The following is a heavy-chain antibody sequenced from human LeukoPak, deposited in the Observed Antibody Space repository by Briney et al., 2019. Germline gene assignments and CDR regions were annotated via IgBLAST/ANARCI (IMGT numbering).Heavy chain of an antibody. J-gene: IGHJ5*02. CDR1: GGSFSGDY. CDR2: INRSGRA. D-gene: IGHD3-3*01. V-gene: IGHV4-34*01. CDR3: ARHKIVITMLGVHRWFDP. Sequence: ASETLSLTCAVYGGSFSGDYWSWIRQPPGKGLEWIGDINRSGRAVYNTSLKSRVIISVDTSKNQFSLKVNSVTTADTAVYYCARHKIVITMLGVHRWFDPWGQGTLVAVSS.